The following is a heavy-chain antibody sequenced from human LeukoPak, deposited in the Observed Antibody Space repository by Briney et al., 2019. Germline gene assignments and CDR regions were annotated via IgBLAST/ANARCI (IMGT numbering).Heavy chain of an antibody. D-gene: IGHD6-6*01. V-gene: IGHV1-18*01. J-gene: IGHJ4*02. CDR2: ISTYNDNT. Sequence: ASVKVSCKASGYTFTSYDISWVRQAPGQGLEWMGWISTYNDNTHYAQKLQGRVTMTTDTSTSTVYMELKSLRSDDTAVYYCARIQSRIIAARSGNPAFDYWGRGTLVTVSS. CDR3: ARIQSRIIAARSGNPAFDY. CDR1: GYTFTSYD.